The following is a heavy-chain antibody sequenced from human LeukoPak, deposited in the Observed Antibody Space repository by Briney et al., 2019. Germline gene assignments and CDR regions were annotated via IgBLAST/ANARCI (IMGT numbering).Heavy chain of an antibody. D-gene: IGHD6-19*01. J-gene: IGHJ4*02. Sequence: SQTLSLTCAISGDTVSSNNAAWNWIRQSPSRGLEWLGRTYYRSKWYNDYTVSVKSRITINPDTSRNQFPLQLNSVTPGDTAVYYCARGTSDWDVWGQGTLVTVSS. CDR3: ARGTSDWDV. CDR2: TYYRSKWYN. CDR1: GDTVSSNNAA. V-gene: IGHV6-1*01.